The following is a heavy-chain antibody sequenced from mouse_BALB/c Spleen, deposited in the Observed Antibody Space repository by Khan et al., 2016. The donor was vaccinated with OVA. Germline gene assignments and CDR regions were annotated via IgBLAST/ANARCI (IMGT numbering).Heavy chain of an antibody. CDR3: AKEGAYYRSDGWFAY. CDR2: IIPSTDYT. CDR1: GYTFTTYT. V-gene: IGHV1-4*01. Sequence: VELVESGAELARPGASVKMSCKASGYTFTTYTIHWVKQRPGQGLEWIGYIIPSTDYTTYNQKFKDKATSTADKSSSTAYMQLSSLTSDDSAVYYCAKEGAYYRSDGWFAYWGQGTLVTVSA. J-gene: IGHJ3*01. D-gene: IGHD2-14*01.